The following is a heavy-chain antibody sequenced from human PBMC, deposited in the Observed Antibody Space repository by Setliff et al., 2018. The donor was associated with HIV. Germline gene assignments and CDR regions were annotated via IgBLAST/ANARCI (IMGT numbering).Heavy chain of an antibody. V-gene: IGHV1-69*13. J-gene: IGHJ3*02. Sequence: SVKVSCKASGETFSSYAINWVRQAPGQGLEWMGVIIPIFATPNYAQTFQGRLTITADQSTTTDYMKLSGLTSKDTAVYFCAHMATQWDGFDIWGQGTMVTVSS. CDR3: AHMATQWDGFDI. CDR2: IIPIFATP. CDR1: GETFSSYA. D-gene: IGHD2-8*01.